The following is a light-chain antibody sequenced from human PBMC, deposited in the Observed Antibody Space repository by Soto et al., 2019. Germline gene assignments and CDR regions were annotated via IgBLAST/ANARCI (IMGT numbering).Light chain of an antibody. CDR1: SSDVGAYNF. CDR3: SSYAGINTPVI. CDR2: EVT. V-gene: IGLV2-14*01. Sequence: QSALTQPASVSGSPGQSITISCTGTSSDVGAYNFVSWYQHHPGRAPKLIIYEVTIRPSGVSSRFSGSKSGDTASLTISGLQAEDEAVYYCSSYAGINTPVIFGGGTKLTVL. J-gene: IGLJ2*01.